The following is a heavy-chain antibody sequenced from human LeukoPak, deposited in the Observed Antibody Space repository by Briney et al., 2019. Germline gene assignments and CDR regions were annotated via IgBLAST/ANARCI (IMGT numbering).Heavy chain of an antibody. CDR2: IIPIFGTA. J-gene: IGHJ4*02. D-gene: IGHD3-3*01. CDR1: GGTFSSYA. V-gene: IGHV1-69*05. Sequence: SVKVSCKASGGTFSSYAISWVRQAPGQGLEWVGGIIPIFGTANYAQKFQGRVTITTDESTSTAYMELSSLRSEDTAVYYCARSLDFWSGSYDYWGQGTLVTVSS. CDR3: ARSLDFWSGSYDY.